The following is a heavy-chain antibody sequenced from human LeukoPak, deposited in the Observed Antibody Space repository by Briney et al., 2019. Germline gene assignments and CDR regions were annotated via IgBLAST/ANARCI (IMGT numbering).Heavy chain of an antibody. V-gene: IGHV3-30*04. CDR1: GFTFSNYA. CDR3: ASPAISPRTFDI. Sequence: GGSLRLSCAASGFTFSNYAMHWVRQAPGKGLEWVAVISYDGSDKYYADSVKGRFTISRDNSKNTLYLQMNSLRAEDTAVYYCASPAISPRTFDIWGQGTMVTVSS. J-gene: IGHJ3*02. CDR2: ISYDGSDK.